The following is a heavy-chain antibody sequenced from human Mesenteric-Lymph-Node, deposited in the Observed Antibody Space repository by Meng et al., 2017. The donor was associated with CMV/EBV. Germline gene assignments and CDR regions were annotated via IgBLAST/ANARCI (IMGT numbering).Heavy chain of an antibody. J-gene: IGHJ4*02. CDR3: ARDMGGLVNLDS. Sequence: TVSGGPIRNGDYYWSWIRQPPGKGLEWIGYIYYNGSPYYNPSLKSRATISVDTSKNRFSLKLSSVTAADTAVYYCARDMGGLVNLDSWGQGTLVTVSS. D-gene: IGHD3-10*01. CDR2: IYYNGSP. CDR1: GGPIRNGDYY. V-gene: IGHV4-30-4*08.